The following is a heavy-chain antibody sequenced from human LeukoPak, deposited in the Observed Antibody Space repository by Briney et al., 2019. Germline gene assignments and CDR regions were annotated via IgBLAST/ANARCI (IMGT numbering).Heavy chain of an antibody. V-gene: IGHV1-8*01. Sequence: GASAKVSCKASGYTFTSYDINWVRQATGQGLEWMGWMNPNSGNTGYAQKFQGRVTMTRNTSISTAYMELSSLRSEDTAVYYCARGNTAMAPNFDYWGQGTLVTVSS. J-gene: IGHJ4*02. CDR3: ARGNTAMAPNFDY. D-gene: IGHD5-18*01. CDR2: MNPNSGNT. CDR1: GYTFTSYD.